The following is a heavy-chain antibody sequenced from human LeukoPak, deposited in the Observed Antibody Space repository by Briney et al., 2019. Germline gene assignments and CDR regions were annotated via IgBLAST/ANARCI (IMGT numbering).Heavy chain of an antibody. D-gene: IGHD2-15*01. CDR3: ARGVTRGDYYYGMDV. J-gene: IGHJ6*02. Sequence: SETLSLTCAVYGGSFSGYYWSWIRQPSGKGLEWIGEINHSGSTNYNPSLKSRVTISVDTSKNQFSLKLSSVTAADTAVYYCARGVTRGDYYYGMDVWGQGTTVTVSS. CDR1: GGSFSGYY. CDR2: INHSGST. V-gene: IGHV4-34*01.